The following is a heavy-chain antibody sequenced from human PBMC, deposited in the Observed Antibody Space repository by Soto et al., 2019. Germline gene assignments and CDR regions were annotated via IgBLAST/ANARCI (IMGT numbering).Heavy chain of an antibody. CDR1: GFTFRCYS. J-gene: IGHJ6*02. CDR2: ISSSRSYI. Sequence: PGGSLRLSCAASGFTFRCYSMNWVRQAQGKRLGGVSSISSSRSYIYYEDSVKGRFTISRDIAKNSLYLQMNSLRADDTAVYYCARYPRMDVWGQGTTVTVSS. V-gene: IGHV3-21*01. CDR3: ARYPRMDV.